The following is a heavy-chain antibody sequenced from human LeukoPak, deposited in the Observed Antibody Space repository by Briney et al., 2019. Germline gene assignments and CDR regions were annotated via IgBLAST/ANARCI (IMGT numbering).Heavy chain of an antibody. CDR3: ARHEGASLEWFGFDY. V-gene: IGHV4-39*01. CDR2: IYYSGST. J-gene: IGHJ4*02. D-gene: IGHD3-3*01. CDR1: GGSISSSSYY. Sequence: SETLSLTCTVSGGSISSSSYYWGWIRQPPGKGLEWSGSIYYSGSTYYNPSLKSRVTISVDTSKNQFSLKLSSVTAADTAVYYCARHEGASLEWFGFDYWGQGTLVTVSS.